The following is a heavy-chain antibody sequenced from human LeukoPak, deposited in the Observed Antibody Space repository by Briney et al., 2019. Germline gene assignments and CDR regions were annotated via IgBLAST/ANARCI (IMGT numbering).Heavy chain of an antibody. J-gene: IGHJ1*01. CDR1: GFTFSSYW. Sequence: GGSLRLSCAASGFTFSSYWMHWVRQAPGRGLVWVSGTNTGGSSTMYADSVKGRFTIARDNAKNTLYLQMNSLRAEDTAVYYCYGANAEHWGQGTLVTVSS. CDR3: YGANAEH. D-gene: IGHD4-23*01. CDR2: TNTGGSST. V-gene: IGHV3-74*03.